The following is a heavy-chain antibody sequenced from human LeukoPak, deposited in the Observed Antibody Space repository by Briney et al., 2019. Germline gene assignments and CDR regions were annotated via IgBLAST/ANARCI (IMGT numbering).Heavy chain of an antibody. CDR1: GFTVRSNS. CDR2: IYSGGNT. Sequence: VGALRLSCVASGFTVRSNSMSWVRQAPGKGLEWVSTIYSGGNTYYADSVKGRFTFSRDSSKNTLYLLMNSLRAEDTAVYYCARGEWELFYYFDHWGQGTLVTVSS. CDR3: ARGEWELFYYFDH. D-gene: IGHD1-26*01. J-gene: IGHJ4*02. V-gene: IGHV3-66*01.